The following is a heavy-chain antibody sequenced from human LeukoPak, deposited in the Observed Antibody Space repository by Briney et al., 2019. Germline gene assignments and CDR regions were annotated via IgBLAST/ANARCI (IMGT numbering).Heavy chain of an antibody. J-gene: IGHJ4*02. V-gene: IGHV3-33*08. D-gene: IGHD4-17*01. CDR2: IWYDGSNK. CDR3: ARDPGVTTYYFDS. CDR1: GFTFSNYA. Sequence: GGSLRLSCAASGFTFSNYAMHWVRQAPGKGLEWVAVIWYDGSNKYYADSVKGRFTISRDNSKNTLYLQMNSLRAEDTAVYFCARDPGVTTYYFDSWGQGTLVTVSS.